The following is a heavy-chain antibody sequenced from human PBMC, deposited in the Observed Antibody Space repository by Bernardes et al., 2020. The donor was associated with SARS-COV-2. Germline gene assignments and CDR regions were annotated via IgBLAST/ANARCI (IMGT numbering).Heavy chain of an antibody. D-gene: IGHD1-26*01. CDR2: IIPILGIA. J-gene: IGHJ6*02. CDR1: GGTFSSYT. CDR3: ARDEMRWELLNYYYYGMDV. V-gene: IGHV1-69*04. Sequence: SVKVSCKASGGTFSSYTISWVRQAPGQGLEWMGRIIPILGIANYAQKFQGRVTITADKSTSTAYMELSSLRSEDTAVYYCARDEMRWELLNYYYYGMDVWGQGTTVTVSS.